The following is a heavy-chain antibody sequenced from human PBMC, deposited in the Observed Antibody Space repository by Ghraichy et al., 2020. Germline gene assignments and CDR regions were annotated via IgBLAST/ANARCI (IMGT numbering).Heavy chain of an antibody. CDR3: AREATVTIHYFDY. J-gene: IGHJ4*02. V-gene: IGHV3-72*01. CDR1: GFTFSDHY. CDR2: IRNKANSYTT. Sequence: GSLRLSCAASGFTFSDHYMDWVRQAPGKGLEWVGRIRNKANSYTTEYAASVKGRFTISRDDSKNSLYLEMKSLKTEDTAVYYCAREATVTIHYFDYWGQGTLVTVSS. D-gene: IGHD4-17*01.